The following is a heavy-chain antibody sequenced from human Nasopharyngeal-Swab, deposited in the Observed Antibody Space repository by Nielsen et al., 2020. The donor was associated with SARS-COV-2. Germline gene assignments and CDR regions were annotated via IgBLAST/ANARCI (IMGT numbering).Heavy chain of an antibody. CDR2: ISAYNGNT. CDR3: ARGRRYYYDSSGPLSDFDY. J-gene: IGHJ4*02. Sequence: ASVKVSCKASGYTFTSYGISWVRQAPGQVLEWMGWISAYNGNTNYAQKLQGRVTMTTDTSTSTAYMELRSLRSDDTAVYYCARGRRYYYDSSGPLSDFDYWGQGTLVTVSS. CDR1: GYTFTSYG. D-gene: IGHD3-22*01. V-gene: IGHV1-18*01.